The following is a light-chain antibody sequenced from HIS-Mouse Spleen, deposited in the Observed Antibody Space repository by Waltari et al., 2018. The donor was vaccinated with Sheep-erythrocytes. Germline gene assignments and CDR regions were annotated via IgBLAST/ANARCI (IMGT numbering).Light chain of an antibody. Sequence: DIVLTQSPATLSLSPGDRATLSCRASQSVSSYLAWYQQKPGQAPMLLIYDASNRATGIPARFSGSGSGTDFTLTISSLEPEDFAVYYCQQRSNWYTFGQGTKLEIK. CDR1: QSVSSY. CDR2: DAS. J-gene: IGKJ2*01. CDR3: QQRSNWYT. V-gene: IGKV3-11*01.